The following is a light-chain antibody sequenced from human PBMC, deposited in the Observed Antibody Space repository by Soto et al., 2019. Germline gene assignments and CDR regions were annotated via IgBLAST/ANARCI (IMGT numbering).Light chain of an antibody. J-gene: IGKJ1*01. V-gene: IGKV3-11*01. CDR3: QQRSNWLT. Sequence: EIVLTQSPATLSLSPGERATLSCRASQSVSSYLAWYQQKPGQAPRLLIYDASNRATGIPARFSGSGSGKDFTLTISSLEPEDFAVYYWQQRSNWLTFGQGTKVEI. CDR1: QSVSSY. CDR2: DAS.